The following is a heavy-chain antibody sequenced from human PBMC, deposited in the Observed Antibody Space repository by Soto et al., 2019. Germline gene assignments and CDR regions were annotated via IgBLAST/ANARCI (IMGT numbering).Heavy chain of an antibody. CDR2: ISGSGGST. D-gene: IGHD6-6*01. J-gene: IGHJ6*03. CDR1: GFTFSSYA. CDR3: AKVWGSSSTSDYYYYMDV. Sequence: EVQLLESGGGLVQPGGSLRLSCAASGFTFSSYAMSWVRQAPGKGLEWVSAISGSGGSTYYADSVKGRFTISRDNSKNTLYLQMNSLRAEDTAVYYCAKVWGSSSTSDYYYYMDVWGKGTTVTVSS. V-gene: IGHV3-23*01.